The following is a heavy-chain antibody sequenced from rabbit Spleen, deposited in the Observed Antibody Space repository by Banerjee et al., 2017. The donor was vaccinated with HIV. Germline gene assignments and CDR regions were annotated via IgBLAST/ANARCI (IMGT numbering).Heavy chain of an antibody. D-gene: IGHD1-1*01. V-gene: IGHV1S45*01. Sequence: QEQLVESGGGLVQPEGSLTLTCKASGFDFISSYYINWVRQAPGKGLEWIACIAGGSSENIYHATWAKGRFTISKTSSTTVTLQMTGLTAADTATYFCARDLPDIIGWNFGFWGPGTLVTVS. CDR3: ARDLPDIIGWNFGF. CDR1: GFDFISSYY. CDR2: IAGGSSENI. J-gene: IGHJ3*01.